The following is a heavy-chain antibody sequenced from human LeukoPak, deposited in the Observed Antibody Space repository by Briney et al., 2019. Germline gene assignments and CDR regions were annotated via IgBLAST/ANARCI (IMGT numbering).Heavy chain of an antibody. CDR2: ILYSGST. Sequence: SETLSLTCTVSSVSISSVSYFWGWIRQPPGKGLEWIGHILYSGSTYYNPSLKSRVTSSVDTSRNQFSLKLSSVTAADTAVYYCVRRDYASGFNTFDIWGQGTMVTVSS. J-gene: IGHJ3*02. D-gene: IGHD3-10*01. CDR3: VRRDYASGFNTFDI. V-gene: IGHV4-39*01. CDR1: SVSISSVSYF.